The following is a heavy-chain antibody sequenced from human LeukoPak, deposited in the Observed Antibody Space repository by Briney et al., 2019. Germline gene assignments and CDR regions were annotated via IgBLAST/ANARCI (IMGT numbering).Heavy chain of an antibody. V-gene: IGHV3-30*02. CDR3: AKVRYQLLIDY. CDR2: IRYDGSYK. D-gene: IGHD2-2*01. Sequence: GSLILSCAASGFTFNTYGMHWVRQAPGKGLEWVAFIRYDGSYKYYADSVKGRFTISRDNSKNTLYLQMNSLRADDTAVYYCAKVRYQLLIDYWGQGTLVTVSS. CDR1: GFTFNTYG. J-gene: IGHJ4*02.